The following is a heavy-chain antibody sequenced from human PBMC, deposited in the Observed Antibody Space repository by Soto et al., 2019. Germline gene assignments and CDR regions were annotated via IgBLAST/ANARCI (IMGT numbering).Heavy chain of an antibody. CDR3: AIQGLVTLLDF. CDR2: IYYSANN. Sequence: SETLSLTCTVSGGSISSSSCYWILNRQPTGKGLEWIVSIYYSANNYYNPSLKSPVTIYVDTSKNQLSLNPSPATAADTAEYNCAIQGLVTLLDFWGKGTPVTVSS. J-gene: IGHJ4*02. V-gene: IGHV4-39*01. D-gene: IGHD2-15*01. CDR1: GGSISSSSCY.